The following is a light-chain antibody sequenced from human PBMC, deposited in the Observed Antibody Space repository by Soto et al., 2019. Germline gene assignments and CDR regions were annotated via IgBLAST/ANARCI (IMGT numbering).Light chain of an antibody. V-gene: IGKV3-15*01. CDR3: QHYNNWPRT. J-gene: IGKJ1*01. Sequence: EIVMTQSPATLSVSPGERATLSCRASQSVSRNLAWYQQKPGQAPRLLIYGASTRATGIPARFSGSGSGTKFTLTISSLQSEDFAVYYCQHYNNWPRTFGQGTKVEIK. CDR1: QSVSRN. CDR2: GAS.